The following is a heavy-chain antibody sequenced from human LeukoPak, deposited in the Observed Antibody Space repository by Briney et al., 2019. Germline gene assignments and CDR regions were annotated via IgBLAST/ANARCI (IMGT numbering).Heavy chain of an antibody. CDR3: ASGLWEGLYGY. D-gene: IGHD5-18*01. CDR1: GGSISGSSYY. V-gene: IGHV4-39*01. Sequence: SETLSLTCTVSGGSISGSSYYWGWIRQPPGKGLEWIGSIYYSGSTYYNPSLKSRVTISVDTSKNQFSLKLSSVTAADTAVYYCASGLWEGLYGYWGQGTLVTVSS. CDR2: IYYSGST. J-gene: IGHJ4*02.